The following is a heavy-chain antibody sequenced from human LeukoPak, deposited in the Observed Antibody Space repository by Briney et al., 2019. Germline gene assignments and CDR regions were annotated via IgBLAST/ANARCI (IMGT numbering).Heavy chain of an antibody. CDR2: IWYDGSNK. CDR3: ARARGHYCGGGSCYGPFDY. Sequence: PGRSLRLSCAASGFTFSSYGMHWVRQAPGKGLEWVAVIWYDGSNKYYADSVKGRFTISRDNSKNTLYLQMNSLRAEDTAVYYCARARGHYCGGGSCYGPFDYWGQGTLVTVSP. D-gene: IGHD2-15*01. V-gene: IGHV3-33*01. J-gene: IGHJ4*02. CDR1: GFTFSSYG.